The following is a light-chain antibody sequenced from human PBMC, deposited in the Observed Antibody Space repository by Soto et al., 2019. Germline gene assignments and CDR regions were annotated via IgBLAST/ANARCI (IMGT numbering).Light chain of an antibody. V-gene: IGLV2-14*01. Sequence: QSALTQPAAVSGSPGQSITISCTGTSSDIGGHNFVSWYQHHPGKAPKLLIYEVSSRASGVSNRFTGSKSANTASLTSSGLQAEDEDDYSCSSYTTSSYVVFGGGTKLTVL. CDR1: SSDIGGHNF. J-gene: IGLJ2*01. CDR3: SSYTTSSYVV. CDR2: EVS.